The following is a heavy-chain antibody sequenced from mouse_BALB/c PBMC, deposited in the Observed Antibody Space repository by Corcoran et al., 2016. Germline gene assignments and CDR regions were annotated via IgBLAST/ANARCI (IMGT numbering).Heavy chain of an antibody. J-gene: IGHJ4*01. Sequence: QIQLVPSGAELKKPGETVNSSSKASGYTFTKYRINWVKQAPGKGLKGMGWINPYTGDQTYADDFKGRFAFSLETSASTDYLQINNLINEDTATYFCAREPRAMDYWGQGTSVTVSS. CDR3: AREPRAMDY. CDR1: GYTFTKYR. CDR2: INPYTGDQ. V-gene: IGHV9-3-1*01.